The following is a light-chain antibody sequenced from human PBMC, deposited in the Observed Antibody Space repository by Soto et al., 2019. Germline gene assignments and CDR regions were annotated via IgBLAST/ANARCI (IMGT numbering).Light chain of an antibody. Sequence: DIQMTQSPSTLSASVGDRVTITCRASQSISSWLAWDQQKPGKAPKLLIYKASSLESGVTSRFSGSGSGTEFTLTISSLQPADFATYYCQQYNSYPWTFGQGTKVEIK. J-gene: IGKJ1*01. CDR2: KAS. CDR3: QQYNSYPWT. V-gene: IGKV1-5*03. CDR1: QSISSW.